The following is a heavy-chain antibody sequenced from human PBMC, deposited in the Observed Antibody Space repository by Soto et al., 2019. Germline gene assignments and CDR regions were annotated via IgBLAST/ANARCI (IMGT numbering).Heavy chain of an antibody. D-gene: IGHD2-15*01. CDR3: ARILSLEDRRWSTFDP. Sequence: PSETLSLTCSVSGGSISSSNSYWAWIRQPPGKGLEWIGEVFNSGLAYYNPSPNSRVTISVDTSKNQFSLRLSSVIAADTALYFLARILSLEDRRWSTFDPWGQGTLVTVSS. V-gene: IGHV4-39*01. J-gene: IGHJ5*02. CDR1: GGSISSSNSY. CDR2: VFNSGLA.